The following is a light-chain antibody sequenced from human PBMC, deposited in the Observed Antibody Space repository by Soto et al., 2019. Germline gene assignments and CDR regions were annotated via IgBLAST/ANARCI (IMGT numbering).Light chain of an antibody. CDR2: EVS. V-gene: IGLV2-14*01. CDR3: SSYTSSSTLDYV. Sequence: QSVLTQPASVSGSPGQSITISCTGTSSDVGGYNYVSWYQQHPGKAPKLMIYEVSNRPSGVSNRFSGSKSGNTASLTISGLQAEYEADYYCSSYTSSSTLDYVFGTGTKLTVL. CDR1: SSDVGGYNY. J-gene: IGLJ1*01.